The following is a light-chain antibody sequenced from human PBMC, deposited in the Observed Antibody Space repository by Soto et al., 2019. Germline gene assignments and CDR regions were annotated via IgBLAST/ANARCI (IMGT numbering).Light chain of an antibody. CDR1: QSVSGSY. J-gene: IGKJ2*01. CDR3: QQYGSSPRYT. CDR2: GAS. V-gene: IGKV3-20*01. Sequence: EIVLTQSPGTLSLSPGERATLSCRASQSVSGSYLAWYQQKPGQAPRLLIYGASSRATGIPGRFSGSGSGTDFTLTISSLEPEDFAVYYCQQYGSSPRYTFGQGNKLEIK.